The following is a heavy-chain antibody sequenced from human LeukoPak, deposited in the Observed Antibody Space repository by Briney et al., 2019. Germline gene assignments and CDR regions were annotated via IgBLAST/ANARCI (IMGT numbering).Heavy chain of an antibody. V-gene: IGHV3-7*03. D-gene: IGHD2-2*01. CDR1: GFTFSNYW. J-gene: IGHJ6*02. Sequence: GGSLRLSCAASGFTFSNYWMSWVRQAPGKGLEWVANIKQDGSEKYCVDSVKGRFTISRDNAKNSLYLQMNSLRAEDTAVYYCARDVVVVPAAMLYYGMDVWGRGTTVTVSS. CDR2: IKQDGSEK. CDR3: ARDVVVVPAAMLYYGMDV.